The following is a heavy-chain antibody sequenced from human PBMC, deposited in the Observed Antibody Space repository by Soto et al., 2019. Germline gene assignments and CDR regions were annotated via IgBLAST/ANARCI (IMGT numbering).Heavy chain of an antibody. Sequence: SGKVSCKASGGTFSSYAISWVRQAPGQGLEWMGGIIPIFGTANYAQKFQGRVTITADESTSTAYMELSSLRSEDTAVYYCARSPSLHDAFDIWGQGTMVTVSS. V-gene: IGHV1-69*13. CDR3: ARSPSLHDAFDI. CDR1: GGTFSSYA. CDR2: IIPIFGTA. J-gene: IGHJ3*02.